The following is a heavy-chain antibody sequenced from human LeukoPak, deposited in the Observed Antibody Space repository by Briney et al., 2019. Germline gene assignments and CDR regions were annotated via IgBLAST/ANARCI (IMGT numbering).Heavy chain of an antibody. J-gene: IGHJ3*02. D-gene: IGHD3-22*01. CDR3: ARAYYYGSSGYYYPAFDI. Sequence: SETLSLTCTVSGVSISSYYWSWIRQPPGKGLEWIGYIYYSGSTNYNPSLKSRVTISVDTSKNQFSLKLSSVTAADTAVYYCARAYYYGSSGYYYPAFDIWGQGTMVTVSS. V-gene: IGHV4-59*01. CDR2: IYYSGST. CDR1: GVSISSYY.